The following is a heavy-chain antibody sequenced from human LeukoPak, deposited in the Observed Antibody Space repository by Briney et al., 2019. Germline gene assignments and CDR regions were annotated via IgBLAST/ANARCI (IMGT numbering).Heavy chain of an antibody. V-gene: IGHV4-59*01. CDR2: IYYSGST. CDR1: GGSISSYY. D-gene: IGHD3-22*01. CDR3: ARDRYYYDSSGSHFDY. J-gene: IGHJ4*02. Sequence: SETLSLTCTVSGGSISSYYWSWIRQPPGKGLEWIGYIYYSGSTNYNPSFKSRVTISVDTSKNQFSLKLSSVTAADTAVYYCARDRYYYDSSGSHFDYWGQGTLVTVSS.